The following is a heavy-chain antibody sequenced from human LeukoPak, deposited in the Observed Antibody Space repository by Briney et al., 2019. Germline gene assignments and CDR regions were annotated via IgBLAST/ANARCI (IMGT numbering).Heavy chain of an antibody. V-gene: IGHV4-30-4*08. CDR1: GDSITSGDYY. J-gene: IGHJ5*02. D-gene: IGHD1-26*01. Sequence: PSQTLSLTCTVSGDSITSGDYYWTWLRQPPGKGLEWVAYMHYTGNTYYNSSLKSRLTISVDTSTNQFSLRLSFVTAADTAMYYCARHLSGSSWFDPWGQGTLVTVSS. CDR2: MHYTGNT. CDR3: ARHLSGSSWFDP.